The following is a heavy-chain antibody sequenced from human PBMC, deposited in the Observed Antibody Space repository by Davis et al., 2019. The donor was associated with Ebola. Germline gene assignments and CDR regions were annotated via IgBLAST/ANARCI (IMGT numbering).Heavy chain of an antibody. D-gene: IGHD6-19*01. Sequence: GESLKISCHASGYIFISYWIGWVRQTPGKGLEWMGIIYPGDSATRYSPSFQGQVTIAADKSITTAYLRWSSLKASDTAMYYCARHTAYRSGWHRGWFDPWGQGTLVTVSS. V-gene: IGHV5-51*01. CDR3: ARHTAYRSGWHRGWFDP. CDR2: IYPGDSAT. CDR1: GYIFISYW. J-gene: IGHJ5*02.